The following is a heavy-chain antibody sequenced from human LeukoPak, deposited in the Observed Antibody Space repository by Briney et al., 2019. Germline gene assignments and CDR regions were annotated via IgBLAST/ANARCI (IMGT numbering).Heavy chain of an antibody. CDR1: GGSFSGYY. CDR3: ARVSRDGYNLFDY. Sequence: KPSETLSLTCAVYGGSFSGYYWSWIRQPPGKGLEWIGEINHSGSTYYNPSLKSRVTISVDTSNNQFSLKLSSVTAADTAVYYCARVSRDGYNLFDYWGQGTLVTVSS. V-gene: IGHV4-34*01. CDR2: INHSGST. D-gene: IGHD5-24*01. J-gene: IGHJ4*02.